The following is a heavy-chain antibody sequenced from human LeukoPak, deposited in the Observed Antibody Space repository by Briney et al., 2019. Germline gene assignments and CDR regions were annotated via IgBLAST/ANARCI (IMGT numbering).Heavy chain of an antibody. CDR2: VSGSGGST. CDR1: GFTFSAFS. V-gene: IGHV3-23*01. D-gene: IGHD5-12*01. J-gene: IGHJ6*03. CDR3: ARDSVSSAYELTYYYYMDV. Sequence: GGSLRLSCAAPGFTFSAFSMNWVRQAPGKGLEWVSGVSGSGGSTYYADSVKGRFTISRDNSKNTLYLQMNSLRAEDTAIYYCARDSVSSAYELTYYYYMDVWGKGTTVTISS.